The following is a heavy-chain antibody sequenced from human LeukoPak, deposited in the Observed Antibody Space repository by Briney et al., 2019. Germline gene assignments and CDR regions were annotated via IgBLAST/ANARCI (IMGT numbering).Heavy chain of an antibody. D-gene: IGHD3-10*01. CDR2: ISYDGSNK. J-gene: IGHJ4*02. V-gene: IGHV3-30*04. CDR3: ARDAKRDPPPTINYHGSGSYGYFDY. CDR1: GFTFSSYA. Sequence: PGGSLRLSCAASGFTFSSYAMHWVRQAPGKGLEGGAVISYDGSNKYYADSVKVRFTIARDNSKNTLELHMNSLNAEDASGYYCARDAKRDPPPTINYHGSGSYGYFDYWGQGTLVPVSS.